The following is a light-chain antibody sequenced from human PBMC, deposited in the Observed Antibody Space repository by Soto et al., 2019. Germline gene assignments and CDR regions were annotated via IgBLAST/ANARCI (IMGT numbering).Light chain of an antibody. Sequence: QSALTQPASVSGSPGQSITISCTGTSGDIGAYDYVSWYQQHLGKAPKLLIYEVTNRPSGISDRFSGSKSGNTASLTISGRQAEYEAEYFCSSFTTTTTPVFAGGIKLTVL. CDR2: EVT. V-gene: IGLV2-14*01. J-gene: IGLJ2*01. CDR3: SSFTTTTTPV. CDR1: SGDIGAYDY.